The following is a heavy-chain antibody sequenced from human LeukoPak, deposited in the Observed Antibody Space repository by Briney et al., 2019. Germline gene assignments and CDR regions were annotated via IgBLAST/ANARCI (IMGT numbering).Heavy chain of an antibody. CDR3: AKAPGAYFDY. D-gene: IGHD3-10*01. CDR2: ISWNSGSI. V-gene: IGHV3-9*01. CDR1: GFTFDDYA. Sequence: GRSLRLSCAASGFTFDDYAMHWVRQAPGKGLEWVSGISWNSGSIGYADSVKGRFTISRDNAKNSLYLQMNSLRAEDTALYYCAKAPGAYFDYWGQGTLVTVSS. J-gene: IGHJ4*02.